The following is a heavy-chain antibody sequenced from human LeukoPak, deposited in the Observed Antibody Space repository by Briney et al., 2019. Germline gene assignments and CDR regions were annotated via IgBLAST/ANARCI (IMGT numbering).Heavy chain of an antibody. CDR2: ICTSGST. D-gene: IGHD4/OR15-4a*01. J-gene: IGHJ4*02. Sequence: SETLSLTCTVSGGSISSYYWIWIRQPAGKGLEWIGRICTSGSTNFNPSLKSRVSMSVDTSKNQFSLNLSSVTAADTAVYYCARDADYHRGFDYWGQGTLVTVSS. V-gene: IGHV4-4*07. CDR3: ARDADYHRGFDY. CDR1: GGSISSYY.